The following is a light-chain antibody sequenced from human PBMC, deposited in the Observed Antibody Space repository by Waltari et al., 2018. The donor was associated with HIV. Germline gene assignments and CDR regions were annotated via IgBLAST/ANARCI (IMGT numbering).Light chain of an antibody. CDR3: QSYDSNLSGL. CDR1: SSNIWAGYD. CDR2: GNS. V-gene: IGLV1-40*01. J-gene: IGLJ2*01. Sequence: SELTQPPSVSAAPGQRVTISCTGSSSNIWAGYDVHWYQQVPGRAPKVVIYGNSNRPSGVPDRFSGSKSGSSASLVITGLQSEDEADYYCQSYDSNLSGLFGGGTKVTVL.